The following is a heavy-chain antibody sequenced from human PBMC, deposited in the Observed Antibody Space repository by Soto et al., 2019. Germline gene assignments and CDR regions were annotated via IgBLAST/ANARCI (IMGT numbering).Heavy chain of an antibody. Sequence: SETLSLTCTVSGGSISSGGYYWSWIRQHPGKGLEWIGYIYYSGSTYYSPSLKSRVTISVDTSKNQFSLKLSSVTAADTAVYYCAREKEYSSSFDPWGQGTQVTVSS. V-gene: IGHV4-31*03. J-gene: IGHJ5*02. D-gene: IGHD6-6*01. CDR3: AREKEYSSSFDP. CDR2: IYYSGST. CDR1: GGSISSGGYY.